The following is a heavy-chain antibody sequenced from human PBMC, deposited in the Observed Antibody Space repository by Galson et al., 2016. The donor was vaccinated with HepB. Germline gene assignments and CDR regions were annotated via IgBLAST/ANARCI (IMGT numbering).Heavy chain of an antibody. CDR1: GYSFINFW. Sequence: QSGAEVKKPGESLKISCEGFGYSFINFWIGWVRQMPGKGLEWMAIIYPGDSHTKYSPSFEGQVTISADKSVSTAYLQWSSLKASDTAMYYCAKEGTVAARPHWGQGTLVTVSS. CDR3: AKEGTVAARPH. D-gene: IGHD6-6*01. CDR2: IYPGDSHT. J-gene: IGHJ4*02. V-gene: IGHV5-51*01.